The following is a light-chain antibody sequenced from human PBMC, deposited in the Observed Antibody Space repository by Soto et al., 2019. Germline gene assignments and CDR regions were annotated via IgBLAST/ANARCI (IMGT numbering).Light chain of an antibody. CDR1: SSNIGGNS. V-gene: IGLV1-51*01. Sequence: QSVLTQPPSVSGAPGQRVTISCTGTSSNIGGNSVSWYQQLPGTAPKLLIYDDNKRPSGIPDRFSGSKSGTSATLGITGFQTGDEADYYCGSWDSSLSDYVFGNGTKVTVL. J-gene: IGLJ1*01. CDR2: DDN. CDR3: GSWDSSLSDYV.